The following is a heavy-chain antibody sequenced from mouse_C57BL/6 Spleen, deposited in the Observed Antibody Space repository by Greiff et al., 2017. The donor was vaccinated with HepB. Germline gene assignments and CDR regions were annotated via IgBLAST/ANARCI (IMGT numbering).Heavy chain of an antibody. D-gene: IGHD2-4*01. V-gene: IGHV1-74*01. CDR2: IHPSDSDT. Sequence: VKLQQPGAELVKPGASVKVSCKASGYTFTSYWMHWVKQRPGQGLEWIGRIHPSDSDTNYNQKFKGKATLTVDKSSSTAYMQLSSLTSEDSAVYYCSINLFYDYDDRFAYWGQGTLVTVSA. CDR1: GYTFTSYW. J-gene: IGHJ3*01. CDR3: SINLFYDYDDRFAY.